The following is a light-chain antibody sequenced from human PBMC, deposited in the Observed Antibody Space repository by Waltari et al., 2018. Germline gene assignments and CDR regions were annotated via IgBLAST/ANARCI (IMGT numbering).Light chain of an antibody. CDR1: QSLVYSVGNSY. CDR3: LQGLHRLPT. V-gene: IGKV2-30*01. Sequence: DVVMTQSPLTLPVTLGQTASISCRSSQSLVYSVGNSYLNRFQQSPGQSPRRLIYKVSHRDDGVPDRFSGSGSGTDVTLKISRVEAEDVGVYYCLQGLHRLPTFGQGTKLEIK. CDR2: KVS. J-gene: IGKJ2*01.